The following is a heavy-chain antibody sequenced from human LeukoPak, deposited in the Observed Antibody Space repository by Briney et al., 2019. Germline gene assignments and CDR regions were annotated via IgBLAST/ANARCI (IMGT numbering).Heavy chain of an antibody. D-gene: IGHD4-17*01. CDR2: INPNSGGT. CDR1: GYTFTGYY. Sequence: GASVKVSCKASGYTFTGYYMHWVRQAPGQGLEWMGWINPNSGGTNYAQKFQGRVTMTRDTSISTAYMELSRLRSDDTAVYYCARDLTTVTREFTPYYYYYYYMDVWGKGTTVTVSS. J-gene: IGHJ6*03. V-gene: IGHV1-2*02. CDR3: ARDLTTVTREFTPYYYYYYYMDV.